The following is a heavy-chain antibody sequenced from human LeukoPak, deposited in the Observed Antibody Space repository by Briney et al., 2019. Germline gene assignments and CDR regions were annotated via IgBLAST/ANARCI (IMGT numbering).Heavy chain of an antibody. V-gene: IGHV1-2*02. CDR1: GYTFTGYY. D-gene: IGHD2-2*01. CDR3: AMPWRKMNCSSTSCYLG. J-gene: IGHJ4*02. Sequence: ASVKVSCKASGYTFTGYYMHWVRQAPGHGLEWMGWINPNSGGTNYAQKFQGRVTMTRDTSISTAYMELSRLRSDDTAVYYCAMPWRKMNCSSTSCYLGWGQGTLVTVSS. CDR2: INPNSGGT.